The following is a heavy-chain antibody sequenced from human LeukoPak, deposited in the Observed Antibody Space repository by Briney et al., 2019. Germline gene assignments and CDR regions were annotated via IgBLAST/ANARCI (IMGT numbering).Heavy chain of an antibody. D-gene: IGHD2-2*01. V-gene: IGHV1-2*02. CDR1: GYTFTSYY. CDR3: ARKFMPDY. J-gene: IGHJ4*02. Sequence: ASVTVSCKASGYTFTSYYMHWVRQAPGQGLEWMGWINPNSGGTNYAQKFQGRVTMTRDTSISTAYMELSSLRSEDTAVYYCARKFMPDYWGQGTLVTVSS. CDR2: INPNSGGT.